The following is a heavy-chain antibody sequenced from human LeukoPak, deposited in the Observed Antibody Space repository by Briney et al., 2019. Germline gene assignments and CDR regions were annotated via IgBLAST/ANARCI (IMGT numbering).Heavy chain of an antibody. D-gene: IGHD3-10*01. CDR1: GYTFTSHG. CDR2: ISAYNGNT. J-gene: IGHJ6*02. CDR3: ARGINYATYYYGSEYYYYGMDV. Sequence: ASVKVSCKASGYTFTSHGISWVRQAPGQGLEWMGWISAYNGNTNYAQKLQGRVTMTTDTSTSTAYMELRSLRSDDTAVYYCARGINYATYYYGSEYYYYGMDVWGRGTTVTVSS. V-gene: IGHV1-18*01.